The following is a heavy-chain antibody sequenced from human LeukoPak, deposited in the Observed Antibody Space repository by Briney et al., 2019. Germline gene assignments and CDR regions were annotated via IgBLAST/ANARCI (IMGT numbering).Heavy chain of an antibody. CDR2: ISAYNGNT. J-gene: IGHJ5*02. V-gene: IGHV1-18*01. CDR1: GYTFTSYG. D-gene: IGHD3-22*01. CDR3: ARGQDYYDSSGYYLNWFDP. Sequence: ASVKVSCKASGYTFTSYGISRVRQAPGQGLEWMGWISAYNGNTNYAQKLQGRVTMTTDTSTSTAYMELRSLRSDDTAVYYCARGQDYYDSSGYYLNWFDPWGQGTLVTVSS.